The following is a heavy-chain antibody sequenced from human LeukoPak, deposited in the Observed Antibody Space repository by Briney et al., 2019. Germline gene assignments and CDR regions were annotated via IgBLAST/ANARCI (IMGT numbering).Heavy chain of an antibody. CDR2: ISGNGGST. D-gene: IGHD3-22*01. J-gene: IGHJ4*02. CDR3: AKGGDSSGYYYPFDY. V-gene: IGHV3-43*02. Sequence: GGSLRLSCAASGFTFDDYAMHWVRQAPGKGLEWVSLISGNGGSTYYADSVKGRFTISRDNSKNSLYLQTNSLRTEDTALYYCAKGGDSSGYYYPFDYWGQGTLVTVSS. CDR1: GFTFDDYA.